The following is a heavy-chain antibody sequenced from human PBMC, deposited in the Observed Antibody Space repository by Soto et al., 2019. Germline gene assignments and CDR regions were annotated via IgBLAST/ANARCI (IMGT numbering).Heavy chain of an antibody. V-gene: IGHV4-59*08. CDR1: GGSISNFY. D-gene: IGHD3-9*01. J-gene: IGHJ6*03. CDR3: ARTVLGPDLLADCFVDYKYYLDV. Sequence: PSETLSLTCTVSGGSISNFYWSWIRQPPGKGLEWIGYVYYTGSTSYNPSLKRRVTFSADSSRGQFSLRLNSVTAADTAVYYCARTVLGPDLLADCFVDYKYYLDVWGQGTSDTVFS. CDR2: VYYTGST.